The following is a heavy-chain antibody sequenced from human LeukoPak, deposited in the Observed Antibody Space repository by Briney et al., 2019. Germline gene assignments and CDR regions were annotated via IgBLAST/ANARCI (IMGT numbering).Heavy chain of an antibody. CDR2: ISGSGGST. CDR3: AKPATYYYGSGSYWGFDY. D-gene: IGHD3-10*01. CDR1: GFTFSSYA. V-gene: IGHV3-23*01. J-gene: IGHJ4*02. Sequence: PGGSLRLSCAASGFTFSSYAMSWVRQAPGKGLEWVSAISGSGGSTYYADSVKGRFTISRDNSKSTLYLQMNSLGAEDTAVYYCAKPATYYYGSGSYWGFDYWGQGTLVTVSS.